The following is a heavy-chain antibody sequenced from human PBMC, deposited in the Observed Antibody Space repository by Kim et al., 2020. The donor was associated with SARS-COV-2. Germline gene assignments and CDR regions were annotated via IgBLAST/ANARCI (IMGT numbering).Heavy chain of an antibody. D-gene: IGHD3-10*01. V-gene: IGHV3-30*18. J-gene: IGHJ5*02. CDR1: GFTFSSYG. CDR2: ISYDGSNK. Sequence: GGSLRLSCAASGFTFSSYGMHWVRQAPGKGLEWVAVISYDGSNKYYADSVKGRFTISRDNSKNTLYLQMNSLRAEDTAVYYCAKDQDYYGSGSYYLGAWGQGTLVTVSS. CDR3: AKDQDYYGSGSYYLGA.